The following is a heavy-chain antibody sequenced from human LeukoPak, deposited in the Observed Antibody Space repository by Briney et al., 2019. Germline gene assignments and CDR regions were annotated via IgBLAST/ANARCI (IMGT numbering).Heavy chain of an antibody. CDR3: ARDRGYSYVEWFDP. Sequence: SETLSLTCTVSGGSISSSSYYWGWIRQPPGKGLEWIGSIYYSGSTYYNPSLKSRVTISVDTSKNQFSLKLSSVTAADTAVYYCARDRGYSYVEWFDPWGQGTLVTVSS. D-gene: IGHD5-18*01. V-gene: IGHV4-39*07. CDR1: GGSISSSSYY. CDR2: IYYSGST. J-gene: IGHJ5*02.